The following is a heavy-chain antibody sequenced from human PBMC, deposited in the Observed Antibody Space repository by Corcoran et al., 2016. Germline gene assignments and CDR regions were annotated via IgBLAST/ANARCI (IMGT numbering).Heavy chain of an antibody. CDR1: GYRFTTSW. J-gene: IGHJ6*02. Sequence: EVQLVQSGAEVKKPGESLKISCQGPGYRFTTSWIAWVRQMPGNGLESMGVIYPGDSDTRYSPSFQGQVTISADKSISTAYLQWSSLKASDTAMYYCARQTRSGVDVWGQGTPVTVSS. CDR2: IYPGDSDT. D-gene: IGHD2-15*01. V-gene: IGHV5-51*01. CDR3: ARQTRSGVDV.